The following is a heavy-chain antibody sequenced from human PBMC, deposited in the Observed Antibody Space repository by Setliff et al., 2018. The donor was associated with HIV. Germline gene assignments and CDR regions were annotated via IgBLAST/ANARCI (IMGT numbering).Heavy chain of an antibody. Sequence: TSETLSLTCTVSGGSFRSSRYYWGWIRQPPGKGLEWIGNIHYGGFFWYSPSLKSRVTISVDTSKNQFSLKLSSVTAADTAAYYCARPALGIGGGSRFDNWGQGTRVTVSS. CDR3: ARPALGIGGGSRFDN. CDR2: IHYGGFF. D-gene: IGHD3-10*01. CDR1: GGSFRSSRYY. V-gene: IGHV4-39*01. J-gene: IGHJ4*02.